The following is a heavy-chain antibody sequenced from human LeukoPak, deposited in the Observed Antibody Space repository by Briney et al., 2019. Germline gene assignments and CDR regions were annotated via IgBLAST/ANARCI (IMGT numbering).Heavy chain of an antibody. V-gene: IGHV1-69*13. CDR1: GGTFSSYA. CDR2: IIPIFGTA. CDR3: ARSREIFGVSLFDY. D-gene: IGHD3-3*01. J-gene: IGHJ4*02. Sequence: ASVKVSCKASGGTFSSYAISWVRQAPGQGLEWMGGIIPIFGTANYAQKFQGRVTITADESTSTAYMELSSLRSEDTAVYYCARSREIFGVSLFDYWGQGTLVTVSS.